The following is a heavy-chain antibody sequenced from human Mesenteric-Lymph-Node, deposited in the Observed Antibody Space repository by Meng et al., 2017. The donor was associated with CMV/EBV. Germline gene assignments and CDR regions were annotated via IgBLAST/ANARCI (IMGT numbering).Heavy chain of an antibody. Sequence: ASVKVSCKASGYTFTDYYIHWVRQAPGQGLEWMGWINPNSGGTNYAQKFQGRVTMTRDTSISTAYMELSRLRSDDTAVYYCARALVTLHLEWSVYGMDVWGQGTTVTVSS. D-gene: IGHD3-3*01. V-gene: IGHV1-2*02. CDR2: INPNSGGT. CDR3: ARALVTLHLEWSVYGMDV. CDR1: GYTFTDYY. J-gene: IGHJ6*02.